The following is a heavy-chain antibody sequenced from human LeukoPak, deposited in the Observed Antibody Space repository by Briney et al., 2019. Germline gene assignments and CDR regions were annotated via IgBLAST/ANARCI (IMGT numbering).Heavy chain of an antibody. D-gene: IGHD3-10*01. CDR3: AKVRTRWTMVRGVPYMDV. V-gene: IGHV3-23*01. CDR2: ISGSGGST. CDR1: GFTFSSYA. J-gene: IGHJ6*03. Sequence: GGSLRLSCAASGFTFSSYAMSWVRQAPGKGLEWVSAISGSGGSTYYADSVKGRFTISRDNSKNTLYLQMTSLRAADTAVYYCAKVRTRWTMVRGVPYMDVWGKGTTVTVSS.